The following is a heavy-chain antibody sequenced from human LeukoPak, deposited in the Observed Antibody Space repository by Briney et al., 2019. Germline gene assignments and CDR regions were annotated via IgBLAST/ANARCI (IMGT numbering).Heavy chain of an antibody. CDR2: IIPIFGTA. CDR3: ARDGRYCSGGSCYSPHN. J-gene: IGHJ1*01. V-gene: IGHV1-69*05. Sequence: AXVKVSCKASGGTFSSYAISWVRQAPGQGLEWMGGIIPIFGTANYAQKFQGRFTITTHESTSTAYMELSSLRSEDTAVYYCARDGRYCSGGSCYSPHNWGQGTLVTVSP. D-gene: IGHD2-15*01. CDR1: GGTFSSYA.